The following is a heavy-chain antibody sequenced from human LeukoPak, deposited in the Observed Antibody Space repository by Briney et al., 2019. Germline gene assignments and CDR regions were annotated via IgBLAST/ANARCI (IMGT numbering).Heavy chain of an antibody. V-gene: IGHV4-59*01. Sequence: PSETLSLTCTVSGGSISSYYWSWIRQPPGKGLEWIGYIYYSGSTNYNPSSKSRVTISVDTSKNQFSLKLSSVAAADTAVYYCASVTMMTYWGQGTMVTVSS. CDR3: ASVTMMTY. D-gene: IGHD3-22*01. CDR1: GGSISSYY. CDR2: IYYSGST. J-gene: IGHJ3*01.